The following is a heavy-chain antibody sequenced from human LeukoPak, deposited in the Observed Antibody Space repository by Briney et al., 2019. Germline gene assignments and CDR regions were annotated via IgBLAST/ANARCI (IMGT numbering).Heavy chain of an antibody. CDR2: ISAYNGNT. CDR1: GYTFTSYG. D-gene: IGHD1-26*01. CDR3: AARSIVGAHFDY. Sequence: ASVKVSCKASGYTFTSYGISWVRQAPGRGLEWMGWISAYNGNTNYAQKLQGRVTMTTDTSTSTAYMELRSLRSDDTAVYYCAARSIVGAHFDYWGQGTLVTVSS. J-gene: IGHJ4*02. V-gene: IGHV1-18*01.